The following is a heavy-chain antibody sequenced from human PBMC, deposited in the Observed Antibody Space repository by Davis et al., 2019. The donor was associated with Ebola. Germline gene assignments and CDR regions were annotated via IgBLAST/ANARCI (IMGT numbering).Heavy chain of an antibody. CDR1: GYTFTSYG. V-gene: IGHV1-18*01. CDR3: ARDLGDYFDY. Sequence: ASVKVSCKASGYTFTSYGISWVRQAPGQGLEWMGGIIPIFGTANYAQKFQGRVTMTTDTSTSTAYMELRSLRSDDTAVYYCARDLGDYFDYWGQGTLVTVSS. CDR2: IIPIFGTA. J-gene: IGHJ4*02.